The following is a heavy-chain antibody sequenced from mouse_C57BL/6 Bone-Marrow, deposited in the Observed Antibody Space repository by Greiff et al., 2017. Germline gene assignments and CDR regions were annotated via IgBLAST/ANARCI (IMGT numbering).Heavy chain of an antibody. CDR3: TTYYYDYYFDY. V-gene: IGHV14-4*01. CDR2: IDPENGDT. D-gene: IGHD2-4*01. CDR1: GFNIKDDY. Sequence: VQLQQSGAELVRPGASVKLSCTASGFNIKDDYMHWVKQRPEQGLEWIGWIDPENGDTEYASKFQGKATITADTSSNTAYLQLSSLTSEDTAVYYYTTYYYDYYFDYWGQGTTLTVSS. J-gene: IGHJ2*01.